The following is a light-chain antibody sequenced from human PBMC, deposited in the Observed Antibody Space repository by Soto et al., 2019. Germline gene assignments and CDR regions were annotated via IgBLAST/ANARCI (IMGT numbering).Light chain of an antibody. CDR2: EAS. CDR3: QQYGSSPPIT. CDR1: QSISRW. V-gene: IGKV1-5*01. J-gene: IGKJ5*01. Sequence: DIQMTQSPATLSASVGDRVTITCRASQSISRWLTWYQQKPGKAPKLLIYEASSLESAVPSRFSGSGSGTDFTLTISRLEPEDFAVYYCQQYGSSPPITFGQGTRLEIK.